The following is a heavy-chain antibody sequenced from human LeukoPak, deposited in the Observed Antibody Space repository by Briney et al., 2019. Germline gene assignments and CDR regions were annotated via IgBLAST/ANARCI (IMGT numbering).Heavy chain of an antibody. CDR1: GFTFSSYW. Sequence: GGSLRLSCAASGFTFSSYWMHWVRQAPGKGLVWVSRINSDGSSTSYADSVKGRFTISRDNAKNTLYLQMNSLRAGDTAVYYCTGRLFCSSTSCRPSDYWGQGTLVTVFS. D-gene: IGHD2-2*01. V-gene: IGHV3-74*01. CDR2: INSDGSST. CDR3: TGRLFCSSTSCRPSDY. J-gene: IGHJ4*02.